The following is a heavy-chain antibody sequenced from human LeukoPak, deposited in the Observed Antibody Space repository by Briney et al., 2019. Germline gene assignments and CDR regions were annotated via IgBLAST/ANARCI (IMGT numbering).Heavy chain of an antibody. V-gene: IGHV1-69*06. J-gene: IGHJ5*02. CDR3: ARRIVVVPAAAEGSSWFDR. CDR1: GGTFSSYA. D-gene: IGHD2-2*01. CDR2: IIPIFGTA. Sequence: SVKVSCKASGGTFSSYAISWVRQAPGQGLEWMGGIIPIFGTANYAQKFQGRVTITADKSTSTAYMELRSLRSEDTAVHYCARRIVVVPAAAEGSSWFDRWGQGTLVTDSS.